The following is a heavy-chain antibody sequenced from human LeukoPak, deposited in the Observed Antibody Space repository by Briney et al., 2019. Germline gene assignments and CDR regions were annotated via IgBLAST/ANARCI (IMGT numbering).Heavy chain of an antibody. V-gene: IGHV3-23*01. J-gene: IGHJ6*02. CDR2: ISKSGDHT. D-gene: IGHD3-16*01. CDR1: GFTFSSSA. CDR3: ATSWGPDTSAFRWGRDGMDV. Sequence: GGSLRLFCAASGFTFSSSAMSWVRQAPGKGLEWVSAISKSGDHTYYAASAKGRFTIYRDNSKNTQYLQMNSLRAEDTAVYYCATSWGPDTSAFRWGRDGMDVWGQGTTVIVS.